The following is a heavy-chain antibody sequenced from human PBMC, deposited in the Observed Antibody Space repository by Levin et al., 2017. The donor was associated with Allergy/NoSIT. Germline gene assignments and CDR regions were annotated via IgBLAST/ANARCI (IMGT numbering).Heavy chain of an antibody. CDR1: GTSISTYR. CDR2: FHINGDT. Sequence: SETLSLTCTVSGTSISTYRWSWIRQPAGKGLEWIGRFHINGDTDYNPSLKSRVFMSGDTSTNQFSLKLHSVTAADTAVYFCASVEIWGEIIIDYWGPGTLVTVSS. D-gene: IGHD3-10*01. V-gene: IGHV4-4*07. CDR3: ASVEIWGEIIIDY. J-gene: IGHJ4*02.